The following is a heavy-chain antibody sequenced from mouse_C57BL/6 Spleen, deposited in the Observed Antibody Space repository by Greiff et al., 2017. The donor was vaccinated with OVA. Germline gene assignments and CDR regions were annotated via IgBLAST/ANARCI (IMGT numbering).Heavy chain of an antibody. V-gene: IGHV1-4*01. D-gene: IGHD4-1*02. CDR3: ASNWDVGFAY. CDR1: GYTFTSYT. CDR2: INPSSGYT. J-gene: IGHJ3*01. Sequence: VQLQESGAELARPGASVKMSCKASGYTFTSYTMHWVKQRPGQGLEWIGYINPSSGYTKYNQKFKDKATLTADKSSSTAYMQLSSLTSEDSAVYYCASNWDVGFAYWGQGTLVTVSA.